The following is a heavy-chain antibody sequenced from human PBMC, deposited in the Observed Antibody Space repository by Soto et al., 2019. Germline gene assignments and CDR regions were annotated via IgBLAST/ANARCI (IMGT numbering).Heavy chain of an antibody. CDR1: GGSFSGYY. Sequence: PSETLSLTCAVYGGSFSGYYWSWIRQPPGKGLEWIGEINHSGSTNYNPSLKSRVTISVDTSKNQFSLKLSSVSAADTAVYYCATGRGVRGVIITTYYYYGLDVWGQGTTLTVSS. CDR2: INHSGST. D-gene: IGHD3-10*01. J-gene: IGHJ6*02. V-gene: IGHV4-34*01. CDR3: ATGRGVRGVIITTYYYYGLDV.